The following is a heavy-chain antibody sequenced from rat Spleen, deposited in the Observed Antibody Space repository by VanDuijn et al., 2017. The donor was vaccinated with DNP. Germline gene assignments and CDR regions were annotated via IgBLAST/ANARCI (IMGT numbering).Heavy chain of an antibody. J-gene: IGHJ2*01. CDR3: AKAGGYSPWYFDY. CDR1: GFSFSNYG. Sequence: EVQLVESGGGLVQPGRSLKLSCAASGFSFSNYGMAWVRQAPTKGLEWVASINAGGGSTYYRDSVKGRFTISRDNAKSTLYLQMDSLRSEETATYYCAKAGGYSPWYFDYWGQGVMVTVSS. CDR2: INAGGGST. V-gene: IGHV5S11*01. D-gene: IGHD1-11*01.